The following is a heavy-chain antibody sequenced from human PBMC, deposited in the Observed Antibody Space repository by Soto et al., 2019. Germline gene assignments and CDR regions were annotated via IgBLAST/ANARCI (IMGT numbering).Heavy chain of an antibody. V-gene: IGHV3-21*01. CDR3: ARSSTSGDV. CDR1: GFTFSSYV. CDR2: INTNGGSR. Sequence: EVQLVQSGGGLVKPGGSLTLSCAASGFTFSSYVMNWVRQAPGKGLEWVSSINTNGGSRYYADSVRGRFTISRDNAQNSLYLQMNSLRADDTAVYYCARSSTSGDVWGQGTTVTVS. D-gene: IGHD2-2*01. J-gene: IGHJ6*02.